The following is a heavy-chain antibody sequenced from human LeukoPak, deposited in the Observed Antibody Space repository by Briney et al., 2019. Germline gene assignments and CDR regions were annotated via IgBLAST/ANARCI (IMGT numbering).Heavy chain of an antibody. J-gene: IGHJ6*03. CDR1: GFTFSTYA. CDR3: ARDRSCTGGSCYMDV. CDR2: ISGSGDNA. Sequence: GGSLRLSCAASGFTFSTYAMSWVRQAPGKGLEWVSGISGSGDNANYADSVKGRFTISRDNSKNTLSLQMSSLRVEDTAVYYCARDRSCTGGSCYMDVWGRGTTVTVSS. D-gene: IGHD2-15*01. V-gene: IGHV3-23*01.